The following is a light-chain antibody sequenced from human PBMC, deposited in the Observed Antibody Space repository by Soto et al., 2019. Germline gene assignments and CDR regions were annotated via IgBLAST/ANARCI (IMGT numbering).Light chain of an antibody. J-gene: IGKJ1*01. CDR2: GAA. Sequence: EIVMTQSPAILSVSPGERATLSCRANQSISSNLAWYQQTPGQAPRLLIYGAATRATGIPARFSGSGSGTEFTLTITSLQSEDFALYYCQQYHNLWTFGQGTKVDIK. CDR1: QSISSN. CDR3: QQYHNLWT. V-gene: IGKV3-15*01.